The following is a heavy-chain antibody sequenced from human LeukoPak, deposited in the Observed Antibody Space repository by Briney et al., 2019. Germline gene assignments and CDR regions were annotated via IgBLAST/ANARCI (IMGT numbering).Heavy chain of an antibody. CDR1: GFTFSSYA. Sequence: PGGSLRLSCEASGFTFSSYAMSWVRQAPGKGLEWVSAISGSGGSTYYADSVKGRFTISRDNSKNTLYLQMNSLRAEDTAVYYCAKGDSSGWYGPYFDYWGQGTLVTVSS. V-gene: IGHV3-23*01. CDR3: AKGDSSGWYGPYFDY. CDR2: ISGSGGST. J-gene: IGHJ4*02. D-gene: IGHD6-19*01.